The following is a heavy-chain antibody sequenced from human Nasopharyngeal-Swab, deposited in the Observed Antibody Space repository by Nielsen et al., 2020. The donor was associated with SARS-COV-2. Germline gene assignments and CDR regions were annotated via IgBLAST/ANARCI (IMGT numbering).Heavy chain of an antibody. D-gene: IGHD3-3*01. V-gene: IGHV3-33*01. CDR2: IWYDGSNK. Sequence: GESLKISCAASGFTFSSYGMHWVRQAPGKGLEWVAVIWYDGSNKYYADSVNGRFTISRDNSKTTLYLQMNSLRAEDTAVYYCARSYVLRFLEWPAPPDYWGQGTLVTVSS. J-gene: IGHJ4*02. CDR3: ARSYVLRFLEWPAPPDY. CDR1: GFTFSSYG.